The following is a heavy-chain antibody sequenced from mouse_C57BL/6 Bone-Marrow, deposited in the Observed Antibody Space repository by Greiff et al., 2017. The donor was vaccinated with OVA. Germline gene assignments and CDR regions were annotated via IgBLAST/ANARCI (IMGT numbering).Heavy chain of an antibody. V-gene: IGHV6-6*01. Sequence: EVQRVESGGGLVQPGGSMKLSCAASGFTFSDAWMDWVRQSPEKGLEWVAEIRNKANNHATYYAESVKGRFTISRDDSKSSVYLQMNSLRAEDTGIYYCTRDYSNYAWFAYWGQGTLVTVSA. CDR3: TRDYSNYAWFAY. CDR2: IRNKANNHAT. CDR1: GFTFSDAW. D-gene: IGHD2-5*01. J-gene: IGHJ3*01.